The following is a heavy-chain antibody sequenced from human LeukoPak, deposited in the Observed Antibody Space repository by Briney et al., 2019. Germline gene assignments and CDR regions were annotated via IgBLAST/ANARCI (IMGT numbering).Heavy chain of an antibody. CDR1: GYTFTSYA. CDR3: AREYEEGGSWPLDY. Sequence: ASVKVSCKASGYTFTSYAMHWVRQAPGQRLEWMGWINAGNGNTKYSQKFQGRVTITRDTSASTAYMELSSLRSEDTAVYYCAREYEEGGSWPLDYWGQGTLVTVSS. CDR2: INAGNGNT. D-gene: IGHD2-15*01. V-gene: IGHV1-3*01. J-gene: IGHJ4*02.